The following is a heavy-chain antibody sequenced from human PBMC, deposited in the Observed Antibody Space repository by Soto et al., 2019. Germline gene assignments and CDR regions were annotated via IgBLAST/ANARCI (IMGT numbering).Heavy chain of an antibody. Sequence: EVQPVASGGGLVRPGGSLRLSCAGSRFTAWMSWVRQAPGKGLEWVGRIKSKADGETIDYAAPVQGRFTISRDDSKDIVYLEMNSLKIEDTAVYSCGDLDGSYFGVDVGGQGTTVTVSS. CDR3: GDLDGSYFGVDV. CDR1: RFTAW. V-gene: IGHV3-15*01. J-gene: IGHJ6*02. D-gene: IGHD3-10*01. CDR2: IKSKADGETI.